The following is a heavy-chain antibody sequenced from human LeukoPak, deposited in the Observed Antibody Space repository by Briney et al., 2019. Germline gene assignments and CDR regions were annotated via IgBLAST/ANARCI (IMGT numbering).Heavy chain of an antibody. Sequence: ASETLSLTCTVSGGSISSSSYYWGWIRQPPGKGLEWIGSIYYSGSTYYNPSLKSRVTISVDTSKNQFSLKLSSVTAADTAVYDCARQLLRFMEWLPPSESYMDVWGKGTTVTVSS. V-gene: IGHV4-39*01. CDR1: GGSISSSSYY. J-gene: IGHJ6*03. CDR3: ARQLLRFMEWLPPSESYMDV. CDR2: IYYSGST. D-gene: IGHD3-3*01.